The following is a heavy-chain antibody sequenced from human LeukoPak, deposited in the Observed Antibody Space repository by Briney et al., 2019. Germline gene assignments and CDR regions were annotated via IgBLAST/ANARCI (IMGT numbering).Heavy chain of an antibody. Sequence: PGGSLRLSCAASGFTFSSYAMSWVRQAPGKGLEWVSSISSSSSYICYADSVKGRFTISRDNAKNSLYLQMNSLRAEDTAVYYCARPGKEWLVINWFDPWGQGTLVTVSS. D-gene: IGHD6-19*01. CDR1: GFTFSSYA. CDR3: ARPGKEWLVINWFDP. V-gene: IGHV3-21*01. CDR2: ISSSSSYI. J-gene: IGHJ5*02.